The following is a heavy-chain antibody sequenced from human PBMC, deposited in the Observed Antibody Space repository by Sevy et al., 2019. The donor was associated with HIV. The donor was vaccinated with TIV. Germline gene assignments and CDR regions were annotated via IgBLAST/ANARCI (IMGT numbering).Heavy chain of an antibody. J-gene: IGHJ4*02. CDR1: GFTFNNAW. CDR2: IKSKTEGATR. V-gene: IGHV3-15*01. CDR3: TAGVGASDFDY. D-gene: IGHD1-26*01. Sequence: GGSLRLSCEASGFTFNNAWMSWVRQAPGKGLEWVGRIKSKTEGATRDFAAPVKGRLLISRDDSKNTVYLQMNSLKTEDTAVYYCTAGVGASDFDYWGQGTLVTVSS.